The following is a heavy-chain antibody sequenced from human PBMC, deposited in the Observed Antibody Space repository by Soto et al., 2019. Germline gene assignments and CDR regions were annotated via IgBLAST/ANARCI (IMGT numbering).Heavy chain of an antibody. CDR1: GGSISSGDYY. D-gene: IGHD6-25*01. CDR2: IYYSGST. V-gene: IGHV4-30-4*01. J-gene: IGHJ4*02. Sequence: SETLSLTCTVSGGSISSGDYYWSWIRQPPGKGLEWIGYIYYSGSTYYNPSLKSRVTISVDTSRNQFSLKLSSATAADTAGYYCASLAAYYFDYWGQGTLVTVSS. CDR3: ASLAAYYFDY.